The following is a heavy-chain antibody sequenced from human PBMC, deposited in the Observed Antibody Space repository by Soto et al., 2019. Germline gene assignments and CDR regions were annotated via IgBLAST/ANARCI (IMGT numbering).Heavy chain of an antibody. D-gene: IGHD3-22*01. CDR3: AKTLRITMIVVVSRYYYGMDV. CDR1: GFTFSSYA. CDR2: ISGSGGST. V-gene: IGHV3-23*01. J-gene: IGHJ6*02. Sequence: GGSLRLSCAASGFTFSSYAMSWVRQAPGKGLEWVSAISGSGGSTYYADSVKGRFTISRDNSKNTLYLQMNSLRAEDTAVYYCAKTLRITMIVVVSRYYYGMDVWGQGTTVTVSS.